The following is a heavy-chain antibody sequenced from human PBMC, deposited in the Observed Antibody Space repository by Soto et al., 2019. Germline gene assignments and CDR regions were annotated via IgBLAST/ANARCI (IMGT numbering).Heavy chain of an antibody. CDR2: INAGNGNT. V-gene: IGHV1-3*01. Sequence: GASVKVSCKASGYTFTSYAMHWVRQAPGQRLEWMGWINAGNGNTKYSQKFPGRVTITRDTSASTAYMELSSLRSEDTAVYYCARDSSGYDFVDFDYWGQGTLVTVSS. D-gene: IGHD5-12*01. J-gene: IGHJ4*02. CDR1: GYTFTSYA. CDR3: ARDSSGYDFVDFDY.